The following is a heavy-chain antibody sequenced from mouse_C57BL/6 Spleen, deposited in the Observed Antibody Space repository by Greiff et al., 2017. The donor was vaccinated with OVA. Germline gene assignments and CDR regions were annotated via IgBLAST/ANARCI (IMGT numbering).Heavy chain of an antibody. V-gene: IGHV1-80*01. Sequence: QVQLQQSGAELVKPGASVKISCKASGYAFSSYWMNWVKQRPGRGLEWIGQIYPGDGDTNYNGKFTGKATMTAAKSSSTAYMQLSSLTSEDSAVYFCARTGSWYFDVWGTGTTVTVSS. CDR1: GYAFSSYW. CDR3: ARTGSWYFDV. CDR2: IYPGDGDT. J-gene: IGHJ1*03.